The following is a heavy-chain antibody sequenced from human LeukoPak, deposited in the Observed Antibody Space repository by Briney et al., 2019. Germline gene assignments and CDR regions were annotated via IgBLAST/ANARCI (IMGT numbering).Heavy chain of an antibody. V-gene: IGHV1-2*02. CDR1: GYTFTGYY. CDR3: ARGLIGYCSGGSCYVLNAFDI. J-gene: IGHJ3*02. D-gene: IGHD2-15*01. Sequence: SVKVSCKASGYTFTGYYMHWVRQAAGRGLEGMGFINPNSGCTNYAQKFQGRVTMTRDTSISTAYMELSRLRSDDTAVYYCARGLIGYCSGGSCYVLNAFDIWGQGTMVTVSS. CDR2: INPNSGCT.